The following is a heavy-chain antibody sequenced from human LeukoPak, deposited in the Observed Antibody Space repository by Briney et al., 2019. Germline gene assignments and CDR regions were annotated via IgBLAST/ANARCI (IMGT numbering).Heavy chain of an antibody. D-gene: IGHD6-13*01. Sequence: GGSLRLSCVASGFTFGSQPMSWVRQAPGKGLEWVSAFSVNDDTLRYAESVKGRFTISRDTSKNTLYLQMNNLSAEDTALYYCAKGSQRLVVVTDIWGQGTTVTVSS. J-gene: IGHJ6*02. V-gene: IGHV3-23*01. CDR2: FSVNDDTL. CDR3: AKGSQRLVVVTDI. CDR1: GFTFGSQP.